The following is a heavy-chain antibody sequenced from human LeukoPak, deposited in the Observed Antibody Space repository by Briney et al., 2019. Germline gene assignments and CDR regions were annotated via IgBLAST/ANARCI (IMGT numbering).Heavy chain of an antibody. CDR3: ARDPQIGPGDYFDY. CDR2: IAYDASNR. CDR1: GFTFSSFP. V-gene: IGHV3-30*04. Sequence: GRSLRLSSAASGFTFSSFPMHWVRQAPGKGLEWVAVIAYDASNRIYADSVKGRFTISRDDSKNTLYLQMNSLRPDDTALYYCARDPQIGPGDYFDYWGQGTLVTVSS. D-gene: IGHD2/OR15-2a*01. J-gene: IGHJ4*02.